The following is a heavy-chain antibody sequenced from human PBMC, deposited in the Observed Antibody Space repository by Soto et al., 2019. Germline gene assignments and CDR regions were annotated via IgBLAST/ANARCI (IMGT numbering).Heavy chain of an antibody. D-gene: IGHD5-18*01. CDR1: GYTFTSYG. CDR3: ASSLLVGYGLEGESD. J-gene: IGHJ4*02. Sequence: QVQLVQSGAEVKKPGASVKVSCKASGYTFTSYGISWVRQAPGHGLEWMGWISAYNGNTNYAQKLQGRVTRTTDTSARKAYRELRSVRSDDTAVYYCASSLLVGYGLEGESDWGQGTLVTVSS. V-gene: IGHV1-18*01. CDR2: ISAYNGNT.